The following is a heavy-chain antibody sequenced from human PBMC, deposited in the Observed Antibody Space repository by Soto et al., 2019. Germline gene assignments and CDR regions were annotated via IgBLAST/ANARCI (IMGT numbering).Heavy chain of an antibody. V-gene: IGHV1-18*01. CDR3: ARRAIVPAGYAVYYGMDV. CDR2: ISAYNGNT. D-gene: IGHD2-8*01. J-gene: IGHJ6*02. CDR1: GYTFTSYG. Sequence: QVQLVQSGAEVKKPGASVKVSCKASGYTFTSYGISWVRQAPGQGLEWMGWISAYNGNTNYAQKLQGRVTMTTDTSTSRASMELRSLRSDDTAVYYCARRAIVPAGYAVYYGMDVWGQGTTVTVSS.